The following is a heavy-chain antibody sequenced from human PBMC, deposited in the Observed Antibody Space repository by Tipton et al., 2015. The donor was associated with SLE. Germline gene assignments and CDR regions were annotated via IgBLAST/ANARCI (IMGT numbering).Heavy chain of an antibody. CDR2: IYSGGST. CDR3: AKDLAHVAGNWAYYFDS. V-gene: IGHV3-53*01. CDR1: GFTVSSNY. J-gene: IGHJ4*02. D-gene: IGHD2-15*01. Sequence: SLRLSCAASGFTVSSNYMSWVRQAPGKGLEWVSVIYSGGSTYYADSVKGRFIISRDNSKNTLYLQMNSLRAEDTALYYCAKDLAHVAGNWAYYFDSWGRGTLVTVSS.